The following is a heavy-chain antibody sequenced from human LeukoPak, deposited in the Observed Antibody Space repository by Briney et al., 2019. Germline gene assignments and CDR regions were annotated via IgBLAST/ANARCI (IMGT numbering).Heavy chain of an antibody. D-gene: IGHD4-11*01. Sequence: PGGSLRLSCAASGFTFSSYEMNWVRQAPGKGLEWVSYISSSGSTIYYADSVKGRFTISRDDAKNSLHLQMNSLRAEDTAVYYCVRDLDTVTTAFFVYWGQGTLVTVSS. CDR3: VRDLDTVTTAFFVY. CDR2: ISSSGSTI. CDR1: GFTFSSYE. J-gene: IGHJ4*02. V-gene: IGHV3-48*03.